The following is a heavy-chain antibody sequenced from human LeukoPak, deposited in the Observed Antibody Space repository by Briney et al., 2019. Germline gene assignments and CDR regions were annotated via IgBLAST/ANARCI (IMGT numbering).Heavy chain of an antibody. CDR3: ARDRGVTTAFDP. CDR1: GGSISSGDYY. Sequence: SETLSLTCTVSGGSISSGDYYWSWIRQPPGKGLEWIGYIYYSGSTYYNPSLKSRVTISVDTSKNQFFLKLSSVTAADTAVYYCARDRGVTTAFDPWGQGTLVTVSS. J-gene: IGHJ5*02. V-gene: IGHV4-30-4*01. CDR2: IYYSGST. D-gene: IGHD4-11*01.